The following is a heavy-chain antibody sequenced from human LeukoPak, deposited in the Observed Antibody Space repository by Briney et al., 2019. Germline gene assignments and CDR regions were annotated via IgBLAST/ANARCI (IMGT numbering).Heavy chain of an antibody. Sequence: GGSLRLSCAASGFTFSSYAMSWVRQAPGKGLEWASAISGSGGSTYYADSVKGRFTISRDNSKNTLYLQTNSLRAEDTAVYYCAKGSQGIAVAGAFDYWGQGTLVTVSS. CDR3: AKGSQGIAVAGAFDY. D-gene: IGHD6-19*01. J-gene: IGHJ4*02. V-gene: IGHV3-23*01. CDR2: ISGSGGST. CDR1: GFTFSSYA.